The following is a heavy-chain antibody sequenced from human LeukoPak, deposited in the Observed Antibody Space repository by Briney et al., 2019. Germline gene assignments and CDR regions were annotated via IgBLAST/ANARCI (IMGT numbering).Heavy chain of an antibody. Sequence: GGSLRLSCAASGFTFSSYAMHWVRQAPGKGLEYVSAISSNWGSTYYANSVKGRFTISRDNSKNTLYLQMGSLRAEDMAVYYCARVHSGGSYYYYYYMDVWGKGTTVTVSS. CDR2: ISSNWGST. V-gene: IGHV3-64*01. J-gene: IGHJ6*03. D-gene: IGHD1-26*01. CDR1: GFTFSSYA. CDR3: ARVHSGGSYYYYYYMDV.